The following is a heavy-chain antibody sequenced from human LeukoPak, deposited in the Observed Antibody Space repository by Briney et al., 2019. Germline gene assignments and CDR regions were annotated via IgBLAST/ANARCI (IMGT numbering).Heavy chain of an antibody. Sequence: EASVKVSCKASGYTFTGYYMHWVRQAPGQGLEWMGWINPNSGGTNYAQKFQGRVTMTRDTSISTAYMELSRLRSDDTAVYYCARDPADIVVVTGDYWGQGTLVTVSS. J-gene: IGHJ4*02. V-gene: IGHV1-2*02. CDR1: GYTFTGYY. CDR3: ARDPADIVVVTGDY. D-gene: IGHD2-15*01. CDR2: INPNSGGT.